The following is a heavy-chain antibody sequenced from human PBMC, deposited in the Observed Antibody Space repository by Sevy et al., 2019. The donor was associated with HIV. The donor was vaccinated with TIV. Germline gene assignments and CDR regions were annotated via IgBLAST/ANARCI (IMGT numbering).Heavy chain of an antibody. V-gene: IGHV3-7*01. CDR1: GFTFSKYW. CDR2: IQEDGSGK. Sequence: GGSLRLSCAASGFTFSKYWMSWVRQAPGKGLEWVANIQEDGSGKYYVDAVKGRFTITRENDENSLYLQMNSLRAEDTAVYYCATDPFSVTSSNDYMDVWGKGTTVTVSS. CDR3: ATDPFSVTSSNDYMDV. J-gene: IGHJ6*03. D-gene: IGHD4-17*01.